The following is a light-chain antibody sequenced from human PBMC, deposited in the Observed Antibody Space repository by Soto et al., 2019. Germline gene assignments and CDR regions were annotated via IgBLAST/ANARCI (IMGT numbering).Light chain of an antibody. CDR3: AAWDDSLDGWV. CDR1: SSNIGSNT. V-gene: IGLV1-44*01. J-gene: IGLJ3*02. Sequence: QSVLTQPPSASATPGQRVTISCSGGSSNIGSNTVNWYQKLPGTAPKLLINRNIERPSGVPDRFSGSKSGTSASLAISGLQSEDEADYYCAAWDDSLDGWVFGGGTKVTVL. CDR2: RNI.